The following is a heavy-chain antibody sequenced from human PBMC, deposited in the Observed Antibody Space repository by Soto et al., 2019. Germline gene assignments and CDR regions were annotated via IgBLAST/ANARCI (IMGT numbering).Heavy chain of an antibody. Sequence: QVQLVESGGGVVQPGRSLRLSCAASGFIFSNYAMNWVRQAPGKGLEWVALISHDGNNDYYTDSVKGRFTISRDNSKSALYLQMNSQRPADTAVYYCAKCTSTSCHLGSDYWGQGTLVTVSS. D-gene: IGHD2-2*01. CDR1: GFIFSNYA. CDR2: ISHDGNND. CDR3: AKCTSTSCHLGSDY. V-gene: IGHV3-30-3*01. J-gene: IGHJ4*02.